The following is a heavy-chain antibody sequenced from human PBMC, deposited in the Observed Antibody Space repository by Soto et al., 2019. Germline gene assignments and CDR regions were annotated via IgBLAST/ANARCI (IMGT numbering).Heavy chain of an antibody. J-gene: IGHJ4*02. CDR1: GFTFDDYA. CDR2: ISWNSNII. CDR3: AKGGPDGFCSGGRCYFDY. D-gene: IGHD2-15*01. V-gene: IGHV3-9*01. Sequence: DVQLMESGGGLVQPGRSLRLSYAASGFTFDDYAMHWVRRVPGKGLEWVSSISWNSNIIGYADSVKGRFTISRDNAKNSLYPQMNSLRPEDTALYYCAKGGPDGFCSGGRCYFDYWGQGTLVTVSS.